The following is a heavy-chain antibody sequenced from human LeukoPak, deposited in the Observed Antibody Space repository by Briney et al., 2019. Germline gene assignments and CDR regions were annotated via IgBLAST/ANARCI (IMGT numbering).Heavy chain of an antibody. CDR3: ARATLLWFGEFDY. CDR2: IYYSGST. D-gene: IGHD3-10*01. Sequence: SETLSLTCTVSGGSISSYYWSWIRQPPGKGLEGIGYIYYSGSTNYNPSLKSRVTISVDTSKNQFSLKLSSVTAADTAVYYCARATLLWFGEFDYWGQGTLVTVSS. J-gene: IGHJ4*02. V-gene: IGHV4-59*01. CDR1: GGSISSYY.